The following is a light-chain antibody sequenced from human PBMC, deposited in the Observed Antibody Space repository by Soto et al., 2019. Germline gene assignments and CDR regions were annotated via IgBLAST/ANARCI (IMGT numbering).Light chain of an antibody. Sequence: EIVLTQSPATLSLSPGERATLSCRASQSVYNYFNWYQQKSGQAPRLLISNVSKRATGIPARFSGSGSGTDFTLTISSLEPEDFAVYYCQHRVNWPTFGGGTRVE. J-gene: IGKJ4*01. V-gene: IGKV3-11*01. CDR3: QHRVNWPT. CDR1: QSVYNY. CDR2: NVS.